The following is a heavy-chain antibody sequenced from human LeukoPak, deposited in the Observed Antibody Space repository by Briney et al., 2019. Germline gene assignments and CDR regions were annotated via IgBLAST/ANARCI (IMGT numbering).Heavy chain of an antibody. CDR3: ASHGITIFGVVIIPVGMDV. J-gene: IGHJ6*02. CDR1: GGSISSSSYY. Sequence: SETLSLTCTVSGGSISSSSYYWGWIRQPPGKGLEWIGSIYYSGSTYYNPSLKSRVTISVDTSKNQFSLKLSSVTAADTAVYYCASHGITIFGVVIIPVGMDVWGQGTTVTVSS. D-gene: IGHD3-3*01. CDR2: IYYSGST. V-gene: IGHV4-39*01.